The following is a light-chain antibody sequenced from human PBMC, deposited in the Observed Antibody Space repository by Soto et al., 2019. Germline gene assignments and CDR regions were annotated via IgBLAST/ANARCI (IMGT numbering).Light chain of an antibody. CDR1: QSISTY. J-gene: IGKJ4*01. CDR2: GAS. CDR3: QQSFITPPLT. V-gene: IGKV1-39*01. Sequence: DIQMTQSPSSLSASIGDRITITCRVSQSISTYLNWYQQKPGKAPRLLIYGASTLQNGVPSRFSGSGSATDYTLTISSLQPDDFATYYCQQSFITPPLTFGGGTKVEMK.